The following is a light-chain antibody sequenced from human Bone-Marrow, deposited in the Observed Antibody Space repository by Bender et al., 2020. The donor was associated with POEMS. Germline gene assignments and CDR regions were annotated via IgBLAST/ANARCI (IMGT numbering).Light chain of an antibody. V-gene: IGLV3-27*01. CDR2: KDS. Sequence: SFELTQPPSVSVSPGQTATITCSGDVLAKKFARWFQLKPGQAPVVVIYKDSERPSGIPERFSGSSSGTTVTLTISGAQIDDEADYYCYSAADFNVVFGTGTKVTVL. CDR1: VLAKKF. CDR3: YSAADFNVV. J-gene: IGLJ1*01.